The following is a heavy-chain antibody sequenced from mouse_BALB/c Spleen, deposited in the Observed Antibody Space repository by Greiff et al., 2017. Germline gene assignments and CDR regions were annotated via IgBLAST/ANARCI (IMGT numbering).Heavy chain of an antibody. Sequence: EVQRVESGPGLVKPSQSLSLTCSVTGYSITSGYYWNWIRQFPGNKLEWMGYISYDGSNNYNPSLKNRISITRDTSKNQFFLKLNSVTTEDTATYYGAREDDGYYGFAYGGQGTLVTVSA. V-gene: IGHV3-6*02. J-gene: IGHJ3*01. D-gene: IGHD2-3*01. CDR2: ISYDGSN. CDR1: GYSITSGYY. CDR3: AREDDGYYGFAY.